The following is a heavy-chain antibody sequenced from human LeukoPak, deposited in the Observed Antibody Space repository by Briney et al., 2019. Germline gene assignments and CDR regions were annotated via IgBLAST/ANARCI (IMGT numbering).Heavy chain of an antibody. Sequence: ASVKVSCKASEYTFTGYYMHWVRQAPGQGLEWMGWINPNSGGTNYAQKFQGRVTMTRDTSISTVYMELSRLRSDDTAVYYCARETGSGGSCPEYWGQGTLVTVSS. D-gene: IGHD2-15*01. V-gene: IGHV1-2*02. CDR2: INPNSGGT. CDR1: EYTFTGYY. J-gene: IGHJ4*02. CDR3: ARETGSGGSCPEY.